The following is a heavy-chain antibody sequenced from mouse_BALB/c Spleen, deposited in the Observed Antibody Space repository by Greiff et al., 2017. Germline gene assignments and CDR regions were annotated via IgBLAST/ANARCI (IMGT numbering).Heavy chain of an antibody. CDR1: GYSITSGYY. J-gene: IGHJ2*01. D-gene: IGHD3-1*01. CDR3: ARGRTARATPYFDY. CDR2: ISYDGSN. V-gene: IGHV3-6*02. Sequence: EVQLQESGPGLVKPSQSLSLTCSVTGYSITSGYYWNWIRQFPGNKLEWMGYISYDGSNNYNPSLKNRISITRDTSKNQFFLKLNSVTTEDTATYYCARGRTARATPYFDYWGQGTTLTVSS.